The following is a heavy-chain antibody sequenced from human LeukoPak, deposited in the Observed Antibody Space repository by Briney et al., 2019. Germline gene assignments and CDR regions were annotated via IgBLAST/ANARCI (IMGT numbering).Heavy chain of an antibody. V-gene: IGHV3-23*01. J-gene: IGHJ4*02. D-gene: IGHD6-13*01. Sequence: GGSLRLSCAASGFTFSSYAMSWVRQAPGKGLEWVSGISGSGGSTYYADSVKGRFTISRDNSKNTLYLQMNSLRAEDTAVYYCLKHILIAAAGDYWGQGTLVTVSS. CDR1: GFTFSSYA. CDR2: ISGSGGST. CDR3: LKHILIAAAGDY.